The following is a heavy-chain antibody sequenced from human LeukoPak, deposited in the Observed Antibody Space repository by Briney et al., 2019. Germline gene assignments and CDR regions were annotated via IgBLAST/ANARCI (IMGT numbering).Heavy chain of an antibody. V-gene: IGHV1-2*02. J-gene: IGHJ5*02. CDR3: ARGYYDYVWGSYRSNNWFDP. CDR2: INPNSGGT. Sequence: ASVNVSCKASGYTFTGYYMHWVRQAPGQGLEWMGWINPNSGGTNYAQKFQGRVTMTRDTSISTAYMELSRLRSDDTAVYYCARGYYDYVWGSYRSNNWFDPWGQGTLVTVSS. D-gene: IGHD3-16*02. CDR1: GYTFTGYY.